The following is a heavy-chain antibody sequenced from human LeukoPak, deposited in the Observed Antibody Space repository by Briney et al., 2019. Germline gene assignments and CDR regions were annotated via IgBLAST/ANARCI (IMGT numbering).Heavy chain of an antibody. J-gene: IGHJ6*03. V-gene: IGHV4-39*07. Sequence: PSETLSLTCIVSGGSISKSPYYWAWIRQPPGKGLEWIGSVSNSGSAYYNASLKSRVTISVDTSKNHFSLKVSSVTAADTAVYYCTRDLSGVVVVPGAEVKNYYYYYYMDVWGKGTTVTISS. CDR1: GGSISKSPYY. CDR2: VSNSGSA. CDR3: TRDLSGVVVVPGAEVKNYYYYYYMDV. D-gene: IGHD2-2*01.